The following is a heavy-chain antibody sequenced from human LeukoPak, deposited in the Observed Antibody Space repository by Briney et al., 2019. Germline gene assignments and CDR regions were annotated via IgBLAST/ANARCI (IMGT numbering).Heavy chain of an antibody. CDR2: IYYSGNT. CDR1: GFSISSSNSY. J-gene: IGHJ4*02. D-gene: IGHD3/OR15-3a*01. Sequence: TSETLSLTCTVSGFSISSSNSYWGWLRQPPGTGLEWIVSIYYSGNTYYNASPKSQVSISIDTSKNRFSLKLTSVTAADTAVYYCARQTGSGLFILPGGQGTLVTVSS. V-gene: IGHV4-39*01. CDR3: ARQTGSGLFILP.